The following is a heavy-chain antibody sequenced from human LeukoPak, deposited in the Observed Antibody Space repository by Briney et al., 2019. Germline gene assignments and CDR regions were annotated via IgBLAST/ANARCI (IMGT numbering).Heavy chain of an antibody. V-gene: IGHV3-48*03. D-gene: IGHD2-21*01. Sequence: GGSLRPSCAASGFTFSSYEMNWVRQAPGKGLEWVSYISSSGSTIYYADSVKGRFTISRDNAKNSLYLQMNSLRAEDTAVYYCARDTYSIDFQHWGQGTLVTVSS. CDR3: ARDTYSIDFQH. CDR1: GFTFSSYE. CDR2: ISSSGSTI. J-gene: IGHJ1*01.